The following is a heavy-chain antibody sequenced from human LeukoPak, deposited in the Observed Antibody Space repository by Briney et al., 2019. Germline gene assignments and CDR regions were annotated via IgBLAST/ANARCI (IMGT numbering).Heavy chain of an antibody. D-gene: IGHD3-16*02. J-gene: IGHJ3*02. CDR2: IYSDGTT. CDR1: GFSVSSNY. V-gene: IGHV3-53*01. CDR3: TRADYVWGSYRLSQSFDAFDI. Sequence: GGSLRLSCAASGFSVSSNYMSWVRQAPGKGLEWVSVIYSDGTTHYADSVKGRFTISRDNSRNTLYLQMNTLRAEDTAVYYCTRADYVWGSYRLSQSFDAFDIWGQGRIVTVSS.